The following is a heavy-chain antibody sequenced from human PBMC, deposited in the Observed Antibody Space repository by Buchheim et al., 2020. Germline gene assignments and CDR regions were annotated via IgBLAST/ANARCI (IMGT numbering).Heavy chain of an antibody. J-gene: IGHJ4*02. D-gene: IGHD6-19*01. CDR2: IHHSGNT. CDR3: ARQGLARPTAVAGTVTFYFDY. CDR1: GGSINRSNW. Sequence: QVQLQESGPGLVKPSGTLSLTCAVSGGSINRSNWWSWVRQPPGKELEWIGEIHHSGNTNYNPSLKSRVTISVDRSNNHSSTKLSSVTAADTAVYYCARQGLARPTAVAGTVTFYFDYWGQGTL. V-gene: IGHV4-4*02.